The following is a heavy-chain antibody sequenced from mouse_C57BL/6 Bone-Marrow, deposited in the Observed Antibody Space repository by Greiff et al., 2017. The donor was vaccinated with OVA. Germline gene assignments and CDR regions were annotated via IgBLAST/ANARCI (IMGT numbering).Heavy chain of an antibody. CDR2: IYPGAGDT. J-gene: IGHJ2*01. CDR1: GYAFSSSW. Sequence: QVQLKQSGPELVKPGASVKISCKASGYAFSSSWMNWVKQRPGRGLEWIGRIYPGAGDTNYNGKFKGKATLTADKSSSTAYMQLSSLTSEDSAVYFCARDYDDDYWGQGTTLTVSS. V-gene: IGHV1-82*01. CDR3: ARDYDDDY. D-gene: IGHD2-13*01.